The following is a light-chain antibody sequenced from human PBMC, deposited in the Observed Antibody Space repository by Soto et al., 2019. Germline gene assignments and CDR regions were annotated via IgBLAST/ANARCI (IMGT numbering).Light chain of an antibody. J-gene: IGLJ2*01. CDR1: SSDVGGYNY. V-gene: IGLV2-14*03. CDR3: SSYTSSSTLV. Sequence: QSALTQPGSVSGSPGQSITISCTGTSSDVGGYNYVSWYQQHPGKAPKLIIYDVSNRPSGVSNRFSGSKSGNTASLTISGLQAEDEADYYCSSYTSSSTLVFGGGTKLTVL. CDR2: DVS.